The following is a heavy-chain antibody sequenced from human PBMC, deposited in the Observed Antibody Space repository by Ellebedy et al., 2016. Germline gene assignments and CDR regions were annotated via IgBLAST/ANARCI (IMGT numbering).Heavy chain of an antibody. J-gene: IGHJ4*02. CDR2: ISGSGRNI. V-gene: IGHV3-11*01. CDR1: GFTFSDYY. D-gene: IGHD1-26*01. Sequence: GGPLRLSXAASGFTFSDYYMSWIRQTPGKGLEWLSYISGSGRNILYADSAKDRFTISRDNAKNSLYLQMNSLQVEDTGIHYCAREMGGRTHWGQGTLVTVSS. CDR3: AREMGGRTH.